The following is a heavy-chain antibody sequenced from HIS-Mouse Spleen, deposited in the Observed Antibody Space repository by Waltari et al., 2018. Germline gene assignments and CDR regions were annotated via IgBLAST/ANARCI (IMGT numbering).Heavy chain of an antibody. J-gene: IGHJ4*02. CDR2: IYYSGST. V-gene: IGHV4-39*07. D-gene: IGHD6-6*01. CDR1: GGSISSSSYY. CDR3: ASRYSSSSQFGY. Sequence: QLQLQESGPGLVKPSETLSLTCTVSGGSISSSSYYWGWIRQPPGKGLEWMGSIYYSGSTYYNPSLKSRVTISVDTSKNQFSLKLSSVTAADTAVYYCASRYSSSSQFGYWGQGTLVTVSS.